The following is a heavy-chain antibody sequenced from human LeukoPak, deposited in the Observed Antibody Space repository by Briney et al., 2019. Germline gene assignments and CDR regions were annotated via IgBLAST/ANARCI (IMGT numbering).Heavy chain of an antibody. Sequence: KPSETLSLTCTVSGYSISSGYYWGWIRQPPGKGLEWIGSIYHSGSTYYNPSLKSRVTISVDTSKNQFSLKLSSVTAADTAVYYCARRIKVTMIVVVMESGFDYWGQGTLVTVSS. CDR3: ARRIKVTMIVVVMESGFDY. CDR1: GYSISSGYY. J-gene: IGHJ4*02. CDR2: IYHSGST. D-gene: IGHD3-22*01. V-gene: IGHV4-38-2*02.